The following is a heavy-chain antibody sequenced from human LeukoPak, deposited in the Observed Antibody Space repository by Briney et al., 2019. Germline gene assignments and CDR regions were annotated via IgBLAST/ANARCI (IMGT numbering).Heavy chain of an antibody. Sequence: SETLSLTCTVSGYSISSGYYWGWIRQPPGKGLEWIGSIYHSGSTYYDPSLKSRVTISVDTSKNQFSLKLSSVTAADTAVYYCARHQQLDPFYWGQGTLVTVSS. CDR1: GYSISSGYY. CDR2: IYHSGST. D-gene: IGHD6-13*01. CDR3: ARHQQLDPFY. V-gene: IGHV4-38-2*02. J-gene: IGHJ4*02.